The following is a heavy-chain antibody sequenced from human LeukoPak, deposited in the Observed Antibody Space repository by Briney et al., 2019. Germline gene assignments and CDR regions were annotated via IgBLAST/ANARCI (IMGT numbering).Heavy chain of an antibody. D-gene: IGHD3-9*01. V-gene: IGHV4-59*08. J-gene: IGHJ5*02. CDR2: IYYSGST. CDR3: ARQNYDILTGYLEGGWFDP. Sequence: PWETLSLTCTVSGRSISSYYWSWIRQPPGKGLEWIGYIYYSGSTNYNPSLKSRVTISADTPKNQFSLKLSSVTAADTAVDYCARQNYDILTGYLEGGWFDPWGQGTLVTVSS. CDR1: GRSISSYY.